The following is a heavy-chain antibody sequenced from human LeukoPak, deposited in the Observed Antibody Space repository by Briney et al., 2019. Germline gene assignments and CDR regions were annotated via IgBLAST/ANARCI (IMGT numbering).Heavy chain of an antibody. CDR3: ARFSMGHYDSSGMAFDY. CDR1: GGSFSDYW. CDR2: VNHSGRT. J-gene: IGHJ4*02. Sequence: SETLSLTCAVYGGSFSDYWWTWIRQSPGKGLEWIGEVNHSGRTNYNPSLKSRVTISVDTSKNQFSLKLSSVTAADTAVYYCARFSMGHYDSSGMAFDYWGQGTLVTVSS. D-gene: IGHD3-22*01. V-gene: IGHV4-34*01.